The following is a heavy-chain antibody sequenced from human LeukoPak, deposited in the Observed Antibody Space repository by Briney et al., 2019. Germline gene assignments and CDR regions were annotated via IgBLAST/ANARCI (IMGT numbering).Heavy chain of an antibody. CDR2: ISYDGSDK. Sequence: GGSLRLSCAASGFTFTNYGMNWVRQAPGKGLEWLAIISYDGSDKYFADSVKGRFTISRDNSKNTLYLQMNSLRAEDTAVYYCAKDAPTAYFDSWGQGTLVTVSS. CDR3: AKDAPTAYFDS. D-gene: IGHD5-18*01. J-gene: IGHJ4*02. V-gene: IGHV3-30*18. CDR1: GFTFTNYG.